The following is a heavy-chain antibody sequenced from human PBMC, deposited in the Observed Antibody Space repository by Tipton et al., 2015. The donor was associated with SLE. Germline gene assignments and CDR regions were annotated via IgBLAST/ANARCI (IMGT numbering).Heavy chain of an antibody. D-gene: IGHD4-11*01. CDR3: AREFLNPVTTVHYYFDL. CDR1: GGSISSYY. CDR2: IYTNENN. V-gene: IGHV4-4*07. Sequence: TLSLTCTVSGGSISSYYLSWIRQPAGGGLERIGRIYTNENNNYNPSLQSRVTMSVDTSKNHFSLKLISVTAADTAVYYCAREFLNPVTTVHYYFDLWGRGTLVTVSS. J-gene: IGHJ2*01.